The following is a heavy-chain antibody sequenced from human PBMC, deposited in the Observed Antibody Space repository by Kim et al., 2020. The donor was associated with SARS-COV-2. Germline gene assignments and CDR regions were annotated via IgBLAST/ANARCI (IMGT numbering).Heavy chain of an antibody. CDR1: GYTFTSYA. V-gene: IGHV1-3*01. CDR2: INAGNGNT. Sequence: ASVKVSCKASGYTFTSYAMHWVRQAPGQRLEGMGWINAGNGNTKYSQKFQGRVTITRDTSASTAYMELSSLRSEDTAVYYCASLGYDSSGYYTDLGDAFDIWGQGTMVTVSS. J-gene: IGHJ3*02. CDR3: ASLGYDSSGYYTDLGDAFDI. D-gene: IGHD3-22*01.